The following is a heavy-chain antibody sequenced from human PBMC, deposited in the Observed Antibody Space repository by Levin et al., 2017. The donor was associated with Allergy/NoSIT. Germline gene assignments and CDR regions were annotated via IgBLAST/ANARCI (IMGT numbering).Heavy chain of an antibody. CDR2: IRSKANSYAT. V-gene: IGHV3-73*01. D-gene: IGHD6-19*01. Sequence: PGGSLRLSCAASGFTFSGSAMHWVRQASGKGLEWVGRIRSKANSYATAYAASVKGRFTISRDDSKNTAYLQMNSLKTEDTAVYYCIAVAVRAQLLNDAFDIWGQGTMVTVSS. CDR3: IAVAVRAQLLNDAFDI. CDR1: GFTFSGSA. J-gene: IGHJ3*02.